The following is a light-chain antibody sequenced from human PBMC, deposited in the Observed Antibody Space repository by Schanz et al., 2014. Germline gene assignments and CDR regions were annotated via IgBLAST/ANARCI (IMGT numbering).Light chain of an antibody. CDR2: EGT. J-gene: IGLJ3*02. CDR3: CSYAGGNKGV. V-gene: IGLV2-23*01. Sequence: QSALTQPASVSGSPGQSITISCTGTSSDVGSYNLVSWYQQHPGEAPKLLIYEGTKRPSGVSYRFSGSKSGNTASLTISGLQAEDEADYYCCSYAGGNKGVFGGGTKLTVL. CDR1: SSDVGSYNL.